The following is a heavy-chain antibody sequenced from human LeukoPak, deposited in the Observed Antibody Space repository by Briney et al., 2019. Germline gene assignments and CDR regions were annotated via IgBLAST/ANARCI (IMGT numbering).Heavy chain of an antibody. J-gene: IGHJ4*02. CDR1: GGSISSGGYY. CDR2: IYYSGST. V-gene: IGHV4-31*03. CDR3: AREGSGSYLDY. Sequence: PSETLSLTCTVSGGSISSGGYYWSWIRQHPGKGLEWIGYIYYSGSTYYNPSLKSRVTISVDTSKNQFSLKLSSVTAADTAVYYCAREGSGSYLDYWGQGTLVTVSS. D-gene: IGHD3-10*01.